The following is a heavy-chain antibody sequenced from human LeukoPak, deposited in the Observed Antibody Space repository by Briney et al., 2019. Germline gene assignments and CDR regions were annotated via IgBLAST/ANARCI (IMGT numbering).Heavy chain of an antibody. CDR1: GFTFSNYW. Sequence: PGGSLRLSCAASGFTFSNYWMSWVRQAPAKGLEWVANIKQDGSDKYYVDSLKGRFTISRDNAKNSLYLQMNSLRAEDTAVYYCARRWRSAFDIWGQGTMVTVSS. J-gene: IGHJ3*02. D-gene: IGHD5-24*01. CDR2: IKQDGSDK. V-gene: IGHV3-7*01. CDR3: ARRWRSAFDI.